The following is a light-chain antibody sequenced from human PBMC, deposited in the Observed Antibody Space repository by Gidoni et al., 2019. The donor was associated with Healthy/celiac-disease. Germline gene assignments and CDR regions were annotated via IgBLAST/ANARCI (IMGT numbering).Light chain of an antibody. CDR2: GNN. CDR1: SSNIGSHY. CDR3: AAWDDSLSGVV. J-gene: IGLJ2*01. V-gene: IGLV1-47*01. Sequence: QSVLTQTPSASATPGQRFTISCSGSSSNIGSHYVSWYQQLPGPAPKLLIYGNNQRPSGVPVRFSGSKSGTSASLAISGLRSEDEADYYCAAWDDSLSGVVFGGGTKLTVL.